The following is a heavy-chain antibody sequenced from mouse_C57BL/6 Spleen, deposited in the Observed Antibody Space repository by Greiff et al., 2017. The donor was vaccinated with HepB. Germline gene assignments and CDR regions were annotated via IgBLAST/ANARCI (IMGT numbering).Heavy chain of an antibody. CDR2: IDPSDSYT. Sequence: VQLQQPGAELVMPGASVKLSCKASGYTFTSYWMHWVKQRPGQGLEWIGEIDPSDSYTNYNQKFKGKSTLTVDKSSSTAYMQLSSLTSEDSAFYYCARRNYSNYFDYWGQGTTLTVSS. J-gene: IGHJ2*01. CDR3: ARRNYSNYFDY. V-gene: IGHV1-69*01. CDR1: GYTFTSYW. D-gene: IGHD2-5*01.